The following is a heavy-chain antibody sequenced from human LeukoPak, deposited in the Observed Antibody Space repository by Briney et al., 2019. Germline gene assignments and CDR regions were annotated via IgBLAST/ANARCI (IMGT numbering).Heavy chain of an antibody. D-gene: IGHD4-17*01. Sequence: GGSLRLSCAASGFTFSSYAMSWVRQAPGRGLEWVSFIYADGNTYYADSVKGRFTISRDISKNAVFLQMNSLRAEDTAVYYCARDSYGDANFDTWGQGTLVTVSS. CDR1: GFTFSSYA. CDR2: IYADGNT. V-gene: IGHV3-23*03. CDR3: ARDSYGDANFDT. J-gene: IGHJ4*02.